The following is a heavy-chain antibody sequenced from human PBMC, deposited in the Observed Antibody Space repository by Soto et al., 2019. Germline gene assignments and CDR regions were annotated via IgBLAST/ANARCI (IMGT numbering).Heavy chain of an antibody. CDR2: ISAYNGNT. Sequence: ASVKVSCKASGYTFTSYGISWVRQAPGQGLEWMGWISAYNGNTNYAQKLQGRVTMTTDTSTSTAYMELRSLRSDDTAVYYCARDDEGGRLVPIKAYFDYWGQGTLVTVSS. D-gene: IGHD6-19*01. CDR3: ARDDEGGRLVPIKAYFDY. V-gene: IGHV1-18*01. J-gene: IGHJ4*02. CDR1: GYTFTSYG.